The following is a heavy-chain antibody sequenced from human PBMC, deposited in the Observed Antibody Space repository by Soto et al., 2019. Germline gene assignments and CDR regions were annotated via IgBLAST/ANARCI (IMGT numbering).Heavy chain of an antibody. CDR1: GFTFSSYA. V-gene: IGHV3-23*01. D-gene: IGHD3-10*01. CDR3: AKGTLYYYGSGSPANFDI. CDR2: ISGSGGST. Sequence: GSLRLSCAASGFTFSSYAMSWVRQAPGKGLEWVSAISGSGGSTYYADSVKGRFTISRDNSKNTLYLQMNSLRAEDTAVYYCAKGTLYYYGSGSPANFDIWGQGTMVTVSS. J-gene: IGHJ3*02.